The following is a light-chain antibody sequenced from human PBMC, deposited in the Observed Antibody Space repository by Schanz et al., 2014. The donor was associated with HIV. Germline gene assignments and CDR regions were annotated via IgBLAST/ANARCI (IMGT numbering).Light chain of an antibody. CDR2: DVT. J-gene: IGLJ3*02. CDR1: SSDIGGYNV. V-gene: IGLV2-14*03. Sequence: QSALTQPASVSGAAGQSITLSCTGTSSDIGGYNVVSWYQQHPGKAPKLMIYDVTERPSGVPDRLSGSKSGNTASLTISGLQAEDEADYYCSSYTSSTTLVFGGGTKLTVL. CDR3: SSYTSSTTLV.